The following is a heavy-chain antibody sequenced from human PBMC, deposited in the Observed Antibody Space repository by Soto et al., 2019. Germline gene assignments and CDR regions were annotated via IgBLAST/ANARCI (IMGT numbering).Heavy chain of an antibody. CDR2: TYYRSKWYY. J-gene: IGHJ4*02. V-gene: IGHV6-1*01. D-gene: IGHD1-1*01. Sequence: KQSPTLSLPCAISGDSVSSNSVTWNWIRQSPSRGLEWLGRTYYRSKWYYDYAVSVKSRITFNPDTSKNQFSLQLTSVTPEDTAVYYCARLQSGTTSTFDSWGQGTLVTVSS. CDR1: GDSVSSNSVT. CDR3: ARLQSGTTSTFDS.